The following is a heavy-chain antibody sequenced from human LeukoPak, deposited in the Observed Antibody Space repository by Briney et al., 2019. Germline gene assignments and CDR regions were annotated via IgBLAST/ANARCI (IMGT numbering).Heavy chain of an antibody. Sequence: SETLSLTCTVSGGSISSYYWSWIRQPPGKGLEWIGYIHYSGSTNYNPSLKSRVTMSVDTSKNQFSLKMSSVTAADTAVYYCARSKWELYYFDYWGQGTLVTVSS. CDR2: IHYSGST. D-gene: IGHD1-26*01. CDR1: GGSISSYY. CDR3: ARSKWELYYFDY. V-gene: IGHV4-59*12. J-gene: IGHJ4*02.